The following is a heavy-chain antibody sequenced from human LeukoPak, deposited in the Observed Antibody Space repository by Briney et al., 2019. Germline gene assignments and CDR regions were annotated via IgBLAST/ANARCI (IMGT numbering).Heavy chain of an antibody. CDR1: GGSISSYY. CDR2: IYYSGST. D-gene: IGHD3-16*01. CDR3: ARAPLGRDYAFDI. J-gene: IGHJ3*02. V-gene: IGHV4-59*01. Sequence: SETLSLTCTVSGGSISSYYWSWIRQPPGKGLEWIGYIYYSGSTNYNPSLKSRVTISVDTSKNQFSLKLSSVTAADTAVYYCARAPLGRDYAFDIWGQGTMVTVSS.